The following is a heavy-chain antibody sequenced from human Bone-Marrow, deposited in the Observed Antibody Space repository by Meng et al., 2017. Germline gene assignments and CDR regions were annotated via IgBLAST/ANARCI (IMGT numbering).Heavy chain of an antibody. CDR1: GGTFSSYA. Sequence: GQLVQSGAEGRKPGSSVKVSCKASGGTFSSYAISWVRQAPGQGLEWMGGIIPIFGTANYAQKFQGIVTITADESTSTAYMELSSLRSEDTAVYYCARATHYPLGNFDYWGQGTLVTVSS. CDR3: ARATHYPLGNFDY. CDR2: IIPIFGTA. D-gene: IGHD7-27*01. V-gene: IGHV1-69*01. J-gene: IGHJ4*02.